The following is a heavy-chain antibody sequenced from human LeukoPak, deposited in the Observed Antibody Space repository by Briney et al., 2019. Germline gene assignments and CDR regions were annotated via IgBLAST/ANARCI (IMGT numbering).Heavy chain of an antibody. Sequence: GESLKISCKGSGYSFTNYWIAWVRQMPGKGLEWMGIIYPGDSDTIYSPSFQGQVTISADKSISTAYLQWSSLKASDAAMYYCARHGREGYYYFDYWGQGTLVTVSS. CDR3: ARHGREGYYYFDY. CDR1: GYSFTNYW. J-gene: IGHJ4*02. CDR2: IYPGDSDT. V-gene: IGHV5-51*01. D-gene: IGHD6-13*01.